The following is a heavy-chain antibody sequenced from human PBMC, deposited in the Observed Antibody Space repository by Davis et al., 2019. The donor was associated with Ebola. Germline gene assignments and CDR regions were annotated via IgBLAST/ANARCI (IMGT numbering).Heavy chain of an antibody. CDR1: GGSISSSSYY. CDR3: ARVLEGVVFDY. D-gene: IGHD3-3*01. CDR2: IYYSGST. J-gene: IGHJ4*02. V-gene: IGHV4-39*01. Sequence: MPSETLSLTCTVSGGSISSSSYYWGWIRQPPGKGLEWIGSIYYSGSTYYNPSLKSRVTISVDTSKNQFSLKLSSVTAADTAVYYCARVLEGVVFDYWGQGTLVTVSS.